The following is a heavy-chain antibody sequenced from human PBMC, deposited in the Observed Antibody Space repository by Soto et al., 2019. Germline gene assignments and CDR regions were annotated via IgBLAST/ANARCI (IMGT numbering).Heavy chain of an antibody. CDR3: ARAEYSSSWYFHH. V-gene: IGHV4-30-2*06. CDR2: IYHSGRT. Sequence: SETLSLTCAVSGGSISSDGYSWSWIRQSPGKGLEWIGYIYHSGRTYFNPALKSRVSMSVDKSKNQFSVNLSSVTAADTAIYYCARAEYSSSWYFHHWGQGTLVTVSS. D-gene: IGHD6-13*01. CDR1: GGSISSDGYS. J-gene: IGHJ1*01.